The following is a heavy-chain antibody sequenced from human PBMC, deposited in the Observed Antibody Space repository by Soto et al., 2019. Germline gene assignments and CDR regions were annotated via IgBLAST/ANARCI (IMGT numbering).Heavy chain of an antibody. V-gene: IGHV3-7*01. CDR1: GFTFSYYW. CDR3: VKNWEYPYIDY. D-gene: IGHD7-27*01. J-gene: IGHJ4*02. Sequence: GGSLRLSCAASGFTFSYYWMTWVRQAPGKGLEWVANIKQDGSDKYYVDSVKGRFTISRDNAKNSLYLQMNSLRAEDTAVYYCVKNWEYPYIDYWGQGTLVTVSS. CDR2: IKQDGSDK.